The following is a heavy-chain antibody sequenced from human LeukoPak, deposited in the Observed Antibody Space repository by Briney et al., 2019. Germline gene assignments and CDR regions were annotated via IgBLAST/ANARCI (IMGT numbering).Heavy chain of an antibody. J-gene: IGHJ4*02. V-gene: IGHV3-30-3*01. CDR2: ISYDGSNK. CDR3: ARDRGSSSWTFDY. CDR1: GFTFSSYA. Sequence: GGSLRLSCAASGFTFSSYAMHWVRQAPGKGLEWVAVISYDGSNKYYADSVKGRFTISRDNSKNTLYLQMNSLRAEDTAVYYCARDRGSSSWTFDYWAREPWSPSPQ. D-gene: IGHD6-13*01.